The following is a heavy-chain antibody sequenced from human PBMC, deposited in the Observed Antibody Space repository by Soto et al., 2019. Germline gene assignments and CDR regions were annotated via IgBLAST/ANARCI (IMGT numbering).Heavy chain of an antibody. Sequence: QVQLQQWGAGLLKPSETLSLTCAVYGGSFSGYYWSWIRQPPGKGLEWIGEINHSGSTNYNPSLKSRVTISVDTSKNQFSLKLRSVTAADTAVYYCARETAAVISFDYWGQGTLVTVSS. CDR1: GGSFSGYY. CDR3: ARETAAVISFDY. D-gene: IGHD6-25*01. J-gene: IGHJ4*02. V-gene: IGHV4-34*01. CDR2: INHSGST.